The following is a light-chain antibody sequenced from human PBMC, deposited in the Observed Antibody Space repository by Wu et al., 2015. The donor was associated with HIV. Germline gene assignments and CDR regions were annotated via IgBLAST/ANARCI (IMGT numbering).Light chain of an antibody. CDR1: QTISTY. CDR3: QQSYSTRVT. Sequence: DIQMTQSPSSLSASVGDRVTIACRASQTISTYLNWYQQKPGTAPKLLIYTASNLQSGVPSRFSGSESGTDFTLTVSSLQPEDFATYYCQQSYSTRVTFGGGTTVEI. J-gene: IGKJ4*01. V-gene: IGKV1-39*01. CDR2: TAS.